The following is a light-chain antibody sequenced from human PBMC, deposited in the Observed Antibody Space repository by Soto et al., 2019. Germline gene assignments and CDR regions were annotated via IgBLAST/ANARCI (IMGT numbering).Light chain of an antibody. CDR2: EVS. Sequence: QSALTQPASVSGSPGQSITISCTGTSRDVADYNYVSWYQQHPAKPPKLMIYEVSNRPSGVSNRFSGSKSGNTASLTISGLQAEAEADYYCSLFTSDSTYVFGTGTKVTVL. V-gene: IGLV2-14*01. CDR1: SRDVADYNY. J-gene: IGLJ1*01. CDR3: SLFTSDSTYV.